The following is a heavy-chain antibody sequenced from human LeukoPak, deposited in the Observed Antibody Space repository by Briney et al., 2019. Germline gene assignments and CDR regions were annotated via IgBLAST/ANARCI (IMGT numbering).Heavy chain of an antibody. Sequence: SETLSLTCTVSGYSISSGYYWGWIRQPPGKGLEWIGSIYHSGSTYYNPSLKSRVTISVDTSKNQFPLKLSSVTAADTAVYYCARKYPYNWFDPWGQGTLVTVSS. CDR1: GYSISSGYY. J-gene: IGHJ5*02. CDR3: ARKYPYNWFDP. D-gene: IGHD6-6*01. V-gene: IGHV4-38-2*02. CDR2: IYHSGST.